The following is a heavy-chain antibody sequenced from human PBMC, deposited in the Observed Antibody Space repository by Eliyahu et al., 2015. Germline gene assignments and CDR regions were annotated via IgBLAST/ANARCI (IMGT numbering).Heavy chain of an antibody. D-gene: IGHD5-18*01. CDR3: AREGFRDTGMVSPFYY. Sequence: ASGGTFSSYTISWVRQAPGQGLEWMGGIIPIFGTANYAQKFQGRVTITADESTSTAYMELSSLRSEDTAVYYRAREGFRDTGMVSPFYYWGQGTLVTVSS. CDR1: GGTFSSYT. J-gene: IGHJ4*02. CDR2: IIPIFGTA. V-gene: IGHV1-69*01.